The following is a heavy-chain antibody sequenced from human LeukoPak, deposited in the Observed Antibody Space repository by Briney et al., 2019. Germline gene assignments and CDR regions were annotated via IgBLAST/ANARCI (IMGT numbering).Heavy chain of an antibody. D-gene: IGHD3-22*01. V-gene: IGHV1-69*04. CDR1: GGTFSSYA. CDR3: AREYYYDSSGYYLGVFDY. Sequence: GASVKVSCKASGGTFSSYAISWVRQAPGQGLEWMGRIIPILGIANYAQEFQGRVTITADKSTSTAYMELSSLRSEDTAVYYCAREYYYDSSGYYLGVFDYWGQGTLVTVSS. J-gene: IGHJ4*02. CDR2: IIPILGIA.